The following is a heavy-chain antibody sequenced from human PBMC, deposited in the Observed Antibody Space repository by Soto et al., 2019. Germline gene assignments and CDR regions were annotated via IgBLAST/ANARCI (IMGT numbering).Heavy chain of an antibody. D-gene: IGHD6-13*01. V-gene: IGHV3-23*01. J-gene: IGHJ6*02. CDR3: AKGSVKQQLGSTNYYYYYGMDV. CDR2: ISGSGGST. CDR1: GFTFSSYA. Sequence: GGSLRLSCAASGFTFSSYAMSWVRQAPGKGLEWVSAISGSGGSTYYADSVKGRFTISRDNSKNTLYLQMNSLRAEDTAVYYCAKGSVKQQLGSTNYYYYYGMDVWGQGTPVTVSS.